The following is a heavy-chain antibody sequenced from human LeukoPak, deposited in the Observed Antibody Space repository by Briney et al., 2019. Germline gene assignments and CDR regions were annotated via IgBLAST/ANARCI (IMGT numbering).Heavy chain of an antibody. V-gene: IGHV3-74*01. Sequence: GGSLRLSCATSGFTFSTFWMHWVRQAPGKGLVWVSRINHDGSSTNYADSVKGRFTISRDNAKDSLYLQMNSLRAEDTAVYYCARDRRSNYWGQGTLVTVSS. D-gene: IGHD5/OR15-5a*01. CDR2: INHDGSST. J-gene: IGHJ4*02. CDR3: ARDRRSNY. CDR1: GFTFSTFW.